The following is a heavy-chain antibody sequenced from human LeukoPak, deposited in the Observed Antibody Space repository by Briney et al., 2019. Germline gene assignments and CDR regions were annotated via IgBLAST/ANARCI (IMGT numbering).Heavy chain of an antibody. V-gene: IGHV4-34*01. D-gene: IGHD2-2*01. CDR2: INHSGST. CDR1: GASFSGYY. J-gene: IGHJ6*04. Sequence: SAILSLTCAVCGASFSGYYWSWIRPPPGEVLEGTVVINHSGSTNYNQSLKGRVTISVDNSKNQFSLKLSSVTAADTAVYYCARGRIVVVPAATVDYGMYVWGKVATVTVAS. CDR3: ARGRIVVVPAATVDYGMYV.